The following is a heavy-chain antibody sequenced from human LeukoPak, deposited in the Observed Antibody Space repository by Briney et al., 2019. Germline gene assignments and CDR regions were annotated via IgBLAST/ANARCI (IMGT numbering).Heavy chain of an antibody. CDR1: GFTFSSYW. J-gene: IGHJ6*04. CDR2: IKQDRSEK. Sequence: PGGSLRLSCAASGFTFSSYWMSWVRQAPGKGLEWVANIKQDRSEKYYVDSVKGRFTISRDNAKNSLYLQMNSLRAEDTAVYYCARDDVVVPAAMYYYYGMDVWGKGTTVTVSS. V-gene: IGHV3-7*03. CDR3: ARDDVVVPAAMYYYYGMDV. D-gene: IGHD2-2*01.